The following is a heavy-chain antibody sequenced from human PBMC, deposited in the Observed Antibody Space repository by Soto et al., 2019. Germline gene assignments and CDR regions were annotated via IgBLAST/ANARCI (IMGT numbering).Heavy chain of an antibody. J-gene: IGHJ5*01. CDR2: IRSRANGFAT. CDR3: TRGGSHTWRFDP. D-gene: IGHD2-15*01. V-gene: IGHV3-73*01. CDR1: GFDFSGSV. Sequence: EEQLVQSGGGLVQPGGALKLSCAASGFDFSGSVIHWVRQASGRGLEWVGRIRSRANGFATAYAASVKGRFTASRDDSRDTAYLEMNSLKVEDTAVYYCTRGGSHTWRFDPWGQGTLVAVSS.